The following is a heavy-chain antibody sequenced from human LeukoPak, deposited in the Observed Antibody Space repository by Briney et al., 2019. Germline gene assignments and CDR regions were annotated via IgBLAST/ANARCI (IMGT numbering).Heavy chain of an antibody. CDR3: AKDQYRSGWYTADY. J-gene: IGHJ4*02. CDR2: ISGDGGST. CDR1: GFTFYDYG. Sequence: GGSLRLSCAASGFTFYDYGMSWVRQAPGQGLEWVSRISGDGGSTYYADSVKGRFTISRDNSKNSLYLQMNSLRTEDTALYYCAKDQYRSGWYTADYCGQGTLVTVSS. V-gene: IGHV3-43*02. D-gene: IGHD6-19*01.